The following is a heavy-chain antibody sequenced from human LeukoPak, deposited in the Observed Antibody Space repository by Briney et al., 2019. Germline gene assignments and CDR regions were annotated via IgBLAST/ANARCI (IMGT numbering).Heavy chain of an antibody. CDR2: ISYDGSNK. J-gene: IGHJ6*02. D-gene: IGHD3-10*01. CDR1: GFTFSSYG. Sequence: GRSLRLSCAASGFTFSSYGMHWVRQAPGKGLEWVAVISYDGSNKYYADSVKGRFTISRDNSKNTLYLQMNSLRAEDTAVYYCAKAFYYGSGNSLVGVWGQGTTVTVSS. V-gene: IGHV3-30*18. CDR3: AKAFYYGSGNSLVGV.